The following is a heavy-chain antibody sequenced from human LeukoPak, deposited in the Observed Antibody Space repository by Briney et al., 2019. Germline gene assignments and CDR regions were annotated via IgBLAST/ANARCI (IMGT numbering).Heavy chain of an antibody. CDR1: GYSISSDYY. CDR2: IYHSGST. CDR3: TSGPNFYYFDY. V-gene: IGHV4-38-2*01. J-gene: IGHJ4*02. D-gene: IGHD3-3*01. Sequence: SETLSLTCAVSGYSISSDYYWGWIRQPPGKGLEWIGTIYHSGSTYLSPSLKSRVTISVDTSKNQFSLNLNSVTAADTAVYYCTSGPNFYYFDYWGQGTLVTVSS.